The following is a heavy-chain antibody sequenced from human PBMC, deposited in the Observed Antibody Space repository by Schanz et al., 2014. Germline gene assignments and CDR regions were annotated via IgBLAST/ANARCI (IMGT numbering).Heavy chain of an antibody. CDR3: AKYRGYYRVSGSYRELEY. CDR2: ITYNGGTI. J-gene: IGHJ4*02. V-gene: IGHV3-48*01. Sequence: EVHLVESGGGLVQPGGSLRLSCAASGITFSSHSFNWVRQAPGKGLEWISYITYNGGTIYYADSVKGRFTISRDNAKNSLYLQMNSLRPEDTAVYYCAKYRGYYRVSGSYRELEYWGQGTLXTVSS. D-gene: IGHD3-10*01. CDR1: GITFSSHS.